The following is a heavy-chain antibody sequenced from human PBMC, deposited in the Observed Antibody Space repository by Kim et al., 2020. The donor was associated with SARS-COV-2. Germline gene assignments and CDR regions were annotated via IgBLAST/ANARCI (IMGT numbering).Heavy chain of an antibody. Sequence: GGSLRLSCAASGFTFSNAWMSWVRQAPGKGLEWVGRIKSKTDGGTTDYAAPVKGRFTISRDDSKNTLYLQMNSLKTEDTAVYYCTTEPSSWPDSPLWGSSYWGQGTLVTVSS. V-gene: IGHV3-15*01. D-gene: IGHD6-13*01. CDR1: GFTFSNAW. CDR3: TTEPSSWPDSPLWGSSY. CDR2: IKSKTDGGTT. J-gene: IGHJ4*02.